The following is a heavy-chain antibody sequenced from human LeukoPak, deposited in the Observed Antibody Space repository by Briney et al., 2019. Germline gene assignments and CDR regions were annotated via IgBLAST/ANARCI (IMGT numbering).Heavy chain of an antibody. J-gene: IGHJ4*02. CDR2: FHPEDGET. D-gene: IGHD3-22*01. CDR3: ATRARANYYDSSGYRPFPYYFDY. V-gene: IGHV1-24*01. Sequence: ASVKVSCKVSGYTVTELSMHWVRQSPGKGLEWMGGFHPEDGETIYAQKFQGRVTMTEDTSTDTAYMELSSLRSEDTAVYYCATRARANYYDSSGYRPFPYYFDYWGQGTLVTVSS. CDR1: GYTVTELS.